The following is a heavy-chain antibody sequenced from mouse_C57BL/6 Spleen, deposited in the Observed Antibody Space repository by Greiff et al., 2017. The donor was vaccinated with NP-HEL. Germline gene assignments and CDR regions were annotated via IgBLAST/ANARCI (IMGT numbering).Heavy chain of an antibody. D-gene: IGHD1-1*01. CDR3: ARHDTTVVDWYFDV. Sequence: VQLKESGGGLVKPGGSLKLSCAASGFTFSSYTMSWVRQTPEKRLEWVATISGGGGNTYYPDSVKGRFTITRDNAKNTLYLQMSSLRSEDTALYYCARHDTTVVDWYFDVWGTGTTVTVSS. J-gene: IGHJ1*03. CDR1: GFTFSSYT. V-gene: IGHV5-9*01. CDR2: ISGGGGNT.